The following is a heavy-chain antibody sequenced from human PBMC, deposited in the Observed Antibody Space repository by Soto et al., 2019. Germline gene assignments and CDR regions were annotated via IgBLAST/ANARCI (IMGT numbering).Heavy chain of an antibody. CDR1: GGSISSYY. CDR2: IYYSGST. Sequence: PSETLSLTCTVSGGSISSYYWTWIRQPPGKGLEWIGYIYYSGSTNYNPSLKSRVTISVDTSKNQFSLKLSSVTAADTAVYYCARYRSTSAAFGFDYWGQGALVTVSS. V-gene: IGHV4-59*01. J-gene: IGHJ4*02. D-gene: IGHD2-2*01. CDR3: ARYRSTSAAFGFDY.